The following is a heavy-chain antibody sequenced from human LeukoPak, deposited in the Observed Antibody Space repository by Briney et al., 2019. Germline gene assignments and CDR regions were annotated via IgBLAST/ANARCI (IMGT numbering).Heavy chain of an antibody. V-gene: IGHV4-4*02. CDR2: ISLTGLT. CDR3: ARHRAYSSSSPFDY. D-gene: IGHD6-6*01. J-gene: IGHJ4*02. Sequence: SGTLSLTCGVSGGSISHTNWWSWVRQPPGQGLEWIGEISLTGLTHYNPSLESRVTVSLDKSKNQLSLNLTSVTAADTAVYYCARHRAYSSSSPFDYWGQGTLVTVSS. CDR1: GGSISHTNW.